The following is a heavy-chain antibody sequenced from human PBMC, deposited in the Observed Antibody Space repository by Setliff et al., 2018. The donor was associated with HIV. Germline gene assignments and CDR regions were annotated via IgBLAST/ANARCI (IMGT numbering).Heavy chain of an antibody. CDR1: GFTFSNFA. D-gene: IGHD2-8*01. CDR3: AKDIISRRVSVSGPFDS. Sequence: GESLRLSCEAPGFTFSNFAMTWVRQAPGKGLEWVSVISASGGATHYAEAVKGRFTISRDNSKNTLDLHMTSLRADDTAVYYCAKDIISRRVSVSGPFDSWGKGILVTVSS. V-gene: IGHV3-23*01. J-gene: IGHJ4*02. CDR2: ISASGGAT.